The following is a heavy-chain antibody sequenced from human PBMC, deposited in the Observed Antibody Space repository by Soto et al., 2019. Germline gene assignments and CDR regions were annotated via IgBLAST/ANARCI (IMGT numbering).Heavy chain of an antibody. V-gene: IGHV4-61*03. CDR1: GCSVSSGSYY. J-gene: IGHJ4*02. Sequence: QVQLQESGPGLVKPSETLSLTCSVSGCSVSSGSYYWSWIRQSPEKGLEWSGYIYYTGGTKYNPSLTSRVTISAATSRNHFYMKLTSVTAADTAVDYCERLEVSLDYWGQGVLVTVSS. CDR3: ERLEVSLDY. CDR2: IYYTGGT. D-gene: IGHD4-4*01.